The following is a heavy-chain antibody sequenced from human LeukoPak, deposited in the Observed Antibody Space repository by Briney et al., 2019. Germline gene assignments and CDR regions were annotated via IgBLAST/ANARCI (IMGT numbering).Heavy chain of an antibody. J-gene: IGHJ6*02. V-gene: IGHV1-2*02. CDR3: ASEPPDGMDV. Sequence: ASVKVSCKASGYTFTGYYIHWVRQAPGQGLEWMGWINPNSGGTNSAQQFQGRVTLTRDTSISTAYMELSRLRSDDTAVYYCASEPPDGMDVWGQGTTVTVSS. CDR2: INPNSGGT. CDR1: GYTFTGYY.